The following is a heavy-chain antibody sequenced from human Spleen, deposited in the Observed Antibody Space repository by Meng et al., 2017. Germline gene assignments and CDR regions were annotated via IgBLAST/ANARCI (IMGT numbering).Heavy chain of an antibody. J-gene: IGHJ4*02. CDR1: GFTFSDYY. CDR3: AREHYYDSSGYYLEYFDY. Sequence: GALKISCAASGFTFSDYYMSWIRQAPGKGLEWVSYISSSGSTIYYADSVKGRFTISRDNAKNSLYLQMNSLRAEDTAVYYCAREHYYDSSGYYLEYFDYWGQGTLVTVSS. CDR2: ISSSGSTI. D-gene: IGHD3-22*01. V-gene: IGHV3-11*01.